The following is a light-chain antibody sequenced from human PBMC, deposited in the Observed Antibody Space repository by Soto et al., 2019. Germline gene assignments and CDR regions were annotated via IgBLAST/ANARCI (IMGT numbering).Light chain of an antibody. V-gene: IGKV1-39*01. Sequence: DIEISHCPCSLSASVGDRVTIACRASQTVSKFVNWYQQKPGKVPTLLIFTTSTLHSGVPSRFSGSGSGTEFTLTINGLQPEDFATYYCQQTYTLPRTFAQGTKVDIK. CDR1: QTVSKF. CDR2: TTS. CDR3: QQTYTLPRT. J-gene: IGKJ1*01.